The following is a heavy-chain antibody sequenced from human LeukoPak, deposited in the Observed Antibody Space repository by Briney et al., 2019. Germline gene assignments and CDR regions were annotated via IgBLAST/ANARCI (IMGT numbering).Heavy chain of an antibody. J-gene: IGHJ4*02. CDR1: GGSFSGYY. D-gene: IGHD2-2*01. CDR2: INHSASP. CDR3: ARGGLGVVPAAMNEFDY. V-gene: IGHV4-34*01. Sequence: SETLSLTCAVYGGSFSGYYWRWIRQPPGKGREWIGEINHSASPNYNPSLKSRVTISVDTSKNQFSLKLSSVTAADTAVYYCARGGLGVVPAAMNEFDYWGQGTLVTVSS.